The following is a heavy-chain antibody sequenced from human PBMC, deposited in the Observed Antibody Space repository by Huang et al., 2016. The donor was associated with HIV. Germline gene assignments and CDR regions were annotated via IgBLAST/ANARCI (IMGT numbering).Heavy chain of an antibody. V-gene: IGHV6-1*01. J-gene: IGHJ3*02. CDR2: TYWRSKWFN. CDR1: GDSLSSNGVA. Sequence: QVQLQQSGPGLVKPSQTLSLTCAISGDSLSSNGVAWNWIRQSPSRGREWRGRTYWRSKWFNDYAVSVKSRITINPDTSKNQFSLQLNSVTPEDTAAYYCARGRSSAFDIWGQGTMVTVSS. CDR3: ARGRSSAFDI.